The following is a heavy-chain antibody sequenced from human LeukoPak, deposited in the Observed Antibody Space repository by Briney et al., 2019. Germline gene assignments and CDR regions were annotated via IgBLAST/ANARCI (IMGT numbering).Heavy chain of an antibody. J-gene: IGHJ4*02. CDR1: GFTFSSYA. Sequence: GGTLRLSCAASGFTFSSYAMTWVRQAPGKGLEWVSGISASGGSPYYADSVKGRFTISRDNSKNTLYLQMNSLRAEDTAVYYCARDDAVTTSSPFDYWGQGTLVIVSS. D-gene: IGHD4-17*01. CDR2: ISASGGSP. CDR3: ARDDAVTTSSPFDY. V-gene: IGHV3-23*01.